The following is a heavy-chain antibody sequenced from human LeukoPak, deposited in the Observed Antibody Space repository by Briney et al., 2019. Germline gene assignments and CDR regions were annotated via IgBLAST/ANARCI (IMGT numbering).Heavy chain of an antibody. J-gene: IGHJ4*02. CDR3: ARGLAAPYYYDTSGYFDF. Sequence: PGGSLRLSCAASGFTVSSNYMSWVRQAPGKGLEWVSVIYSGGSTYYADSVKGRFTISRDNSKNTLYLQMNSLRAEDTAVYYCARGLAAPYYYDTSGYFDFWGQGTLVTVSS. D-gene: IGHD3-22*01. V-gene: IGHV3-53*01. CDR2: IYSGGST. CDR1: GFTVSSNY.